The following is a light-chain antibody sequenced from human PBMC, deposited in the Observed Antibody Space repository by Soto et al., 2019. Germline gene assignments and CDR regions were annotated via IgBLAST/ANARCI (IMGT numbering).Light chain of an antibody. CDR1: QSVSSN. Sequence: EIVMTQSPATLSVSPGERATLACRANQSVSSNLAWYQQKPGQAPRLLIYGASTRATGIPARFSGSGSGTEFTLTISSLQSEDFAVYYCQHYNNWPRTFGQGTKVEI. J-gene: IGKJ1*01. CDR3: QHYNNWPRT. CDR2: GAS. V-gene: IGKV3-15*01.